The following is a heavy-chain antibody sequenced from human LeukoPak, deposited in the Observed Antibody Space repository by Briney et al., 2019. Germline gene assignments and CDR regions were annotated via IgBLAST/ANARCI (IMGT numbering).Heavy chain of an antibody. CDR1: GGSFSGYY. D-gene: IGHD6-13*01. J-gene: IGHJ5*02. CDR3: ARPYSSSWYGGCEWFDP. V-gene: IGHV4-34*01. Sequence: SETLSLTCAVYGGSFSGYYWSWIRQPPGKGLEWIGSIYYSGSTYYNPSLKSRVTISVDTSKNQFSLKLSSVTAADTAVYYCARPYSSSWYGGCEWFDPWGQGTLVTVSS. CDR2: IYYSGST.